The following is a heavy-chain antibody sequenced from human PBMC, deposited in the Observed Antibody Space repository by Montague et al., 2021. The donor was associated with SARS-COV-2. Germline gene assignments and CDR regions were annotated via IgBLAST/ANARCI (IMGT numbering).Heavy chain of an antibody. CDR1: GFTFSSYA. Sequence: SLRLSCAASGFTFSSYAMHWVRQAPGKGLEWVAVISYGGSNKYYADSVKGRFTISRDNSKNTLYLQMNSLRAEDTAVYYCASAWSGMAAAYYYYGMDVWGQGTTVTVSS. D-gene: IGHD6-13*01. CDR3: ASAWSGMAAAYYYYGMDV. V-gene: IGHV3-30*04. J-gene: IGHJ6*01. CDR2: ISYGGSNK.